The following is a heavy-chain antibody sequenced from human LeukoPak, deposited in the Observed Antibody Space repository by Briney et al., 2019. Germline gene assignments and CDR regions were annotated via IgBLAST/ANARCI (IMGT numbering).Heavy chain of an antibody. J-gene: IGHJ6*03. CDR2: IIPIFGTA. CDR3: ARAASTGTFDYYYYYMDV. CDR1: GGTFSSYA. D-gene: IGHD1-1*01. Sequence: SAKVSCKASGGTFSSYAISWVRQAPGQGLEWMGGIIPIFGTANYAQKFQGRVTITTDESTSTAYMELSSLRSEDTAVYSCARAASTGTFDYYYYYMDVWGKGTTVTVSS. V-gene: IGHV1-69*05.